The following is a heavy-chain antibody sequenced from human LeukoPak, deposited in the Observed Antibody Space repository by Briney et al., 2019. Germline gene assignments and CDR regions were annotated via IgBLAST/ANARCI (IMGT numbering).Heavy chain of an antibody. D-gene: IGHD5-24*01. V-gene: IGHV3-74*01. J-gene: IGHJ4*02. Sequence: GGSLRLSCAASGFTFSSYEMNWVRQAPGKGLVWVSRISSEGSHTFYADSVKGRFAMSRDNAKNTLYLQMNSLRVEDTVVYYCARVTGGYNLVDYWGQGTLVTVSS. CDR1: GFTFSSYE. CDR2: ISSEGSHT. CDR3: ARVTGGYNLVDY.